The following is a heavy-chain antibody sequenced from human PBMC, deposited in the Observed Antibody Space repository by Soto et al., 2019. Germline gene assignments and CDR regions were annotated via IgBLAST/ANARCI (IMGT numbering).Heavy chain of an antibody. CDR1: GYTFTSYY. Sequence: QVQLVQSGAEVKKPGASVKVSCKASGYTFTSYYMHWVRQAPGQGLEWMGIINPSGGSTSYAQKCQGRVTMTRDTSTSTVYMELSSLRSEDTAVYYCAIETPYCSGGSCRYFDYWGQGTLVTVSS. D-gene: IGHD2-15*01. CDR3: AIETPYCSGGSCRYFDY. J-gene: IGHJ4*02. V-gene: IGHV1-46*03. CDR2: INPSGGST.